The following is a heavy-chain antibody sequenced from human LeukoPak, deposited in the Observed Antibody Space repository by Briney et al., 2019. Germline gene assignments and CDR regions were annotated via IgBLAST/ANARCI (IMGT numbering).Heavy chain of an antibody. Sequence: SETLSLTCGVSGGSITSTNWWSWVRPPPGQGLEWIGEISLSGLTNYNPSLKSRVTMALDKSKNHLSLNLTSVTAADTAVYYCSRENGAFSPFGYWGQGTLVTVPS. CDR2: ISLSGLT. CDR3: SRENGAFSPFGY. J-gene: IGHJ4*02. D-gene: IGHD2-8*01. V-gene: IGHV4-4*02. CDR1: GGSITSTNW.